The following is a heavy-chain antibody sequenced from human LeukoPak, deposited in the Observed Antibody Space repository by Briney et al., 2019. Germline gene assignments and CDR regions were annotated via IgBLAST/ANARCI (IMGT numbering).Heavy chain of an antibody. D-gene: IGHD3-10*01. CDR3: ARAVAYYYVSGNYYPGAFDV. CDR1: GFSVSSKF. CDR2: LYSGANT. V-gene: IGHV3-53*01. Sequence: PGGSLRLSCTASGFSVSSKFMSWVRQAPGKGLEWVSVLYSGANTYYADSVKGRFTISRDNSKNTLYLQMNSLRADDTAVYYCARAVAYYYVSGNYYPGAFDVWGQGTMVTVSS. J-gene: IGHJ3*01.